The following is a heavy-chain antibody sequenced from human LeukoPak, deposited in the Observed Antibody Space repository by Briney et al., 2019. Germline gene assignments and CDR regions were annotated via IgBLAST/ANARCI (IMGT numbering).Heavy chain of an antibody. D-gene: IGHD1-1*01. CDR2: ISGSGNGGSI. V-gene: IGHV3-64D*06. CDR3: VKDFGRIRGTPDS. CDR1: GFVFSIYT. Sequence: GGSLRLSCSASGFVFSIYTMYWVRQAPGKGPEYVSTISGSGNGGSIYYADSVKGRFTISRDDSMSIVYLQTNGLRSEDTAVYYCVKDFGRIRGTPDSWGQGTLVTVSS. J-gene: IGHJ4*02.